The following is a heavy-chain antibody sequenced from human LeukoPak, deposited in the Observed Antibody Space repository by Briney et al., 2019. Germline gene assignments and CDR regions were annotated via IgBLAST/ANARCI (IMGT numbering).Heavy chain of an antibody. D-gene: IGHD2-2*01. CDR1: GFTFSSYA. Sequence: GGSLRLSCAASGFTFSSYAMSWVRQAPGKGLEWVSAISGSGGSTYYADSVKGRFTISRDNSKNTLYLQMNSLRAEDTAVYYCAKDPVPKRVVVPAAYFDYWGQGTLVTVSS. CDR2: ISGSGGST. J-gene: IGHJ4*02. V-gene: IGHV3-23*01. CDR3: AKDPVPKRVVVPAAYFDY.